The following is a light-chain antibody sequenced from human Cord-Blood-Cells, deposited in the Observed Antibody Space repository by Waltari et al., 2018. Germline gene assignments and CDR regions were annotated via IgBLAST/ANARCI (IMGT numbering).Light chain of an antibody. Sequence: EIVLTQSPATLSLSPGERDTHSFRASQSVSSYLAWYQQKPGQAPRLLIYDASNRATGIPARFSGSGSGTDFTLTISSLEPEDFAVYYCQQRSNRPLTFGGGTKVEIK. V-gene: IGKV3-11*01. CDR3: QQRSNRPLT. J-gene: IGKJ4*01. CDR1: QSVSSY. CDR2: DAS.